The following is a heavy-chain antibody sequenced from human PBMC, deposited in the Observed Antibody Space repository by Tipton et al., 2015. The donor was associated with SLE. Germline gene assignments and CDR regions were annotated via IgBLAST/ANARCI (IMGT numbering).Heavy chain of an antibody. V-gene: IGHV3-72*01. CDR3: TRLQWELTLDYFDY. CDR2: IRNKVKTYTT. CDR1: GFTFSDQY. Sequence: SLRLSCAASGFTFSDQYMDWVRQAPGKGLEWVGRIRNKVKTYTTEYAASVKGRFNISIDDSKNSLYLQMNSLKTEDTAVYYCTRLQWELTLDYFDYWGQGTLVTVSS. D-gene: IGHD1-26*01. J-gene: IGHJ4*02.